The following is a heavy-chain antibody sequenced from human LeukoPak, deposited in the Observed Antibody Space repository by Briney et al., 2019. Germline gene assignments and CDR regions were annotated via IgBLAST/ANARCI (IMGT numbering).Heavy chain of an antibody. D-gene: IGHD5-18*01. V-gene: IGHV3-23*01. CDR2: ISGSGGST. CDR1: GFTFSSYA. Sequence: GGSLRLSCAASGFTFSSYAMSWVRQAPGKGLEWVSAISGSGGSTYYADSVKGRFTIPRDNSKNTLYLQMNSLRAEDTAVYYCAKGGYSYGHFDYWAREPWSPSPQ. J-gene: IGHJ4*02. CDR3: AKGGYSYGHFDY.